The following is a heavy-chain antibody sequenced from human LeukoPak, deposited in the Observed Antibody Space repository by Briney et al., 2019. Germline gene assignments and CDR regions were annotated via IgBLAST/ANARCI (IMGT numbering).Heavy chain of an antibody. CDR3: AKVPLYCSGGTCYAGYFDY. CDR1: GFPFVSFG. D-gene: IGHD2-15*01. CDR2: ITGSGGTT. V-gene: IGHV3-23*01. J-gene: IGHJ4*02. Sequence: GGSLRLSCAASGFPFVSFGMSWVRQAPGKGLEWVSAITGSGGTTYYADSVKGRFTISRDNCKNTLYLQMNSLRDEDTAVYYCAKVPLYCSGGTCYAGYFDYWGQGTLVTVSS.